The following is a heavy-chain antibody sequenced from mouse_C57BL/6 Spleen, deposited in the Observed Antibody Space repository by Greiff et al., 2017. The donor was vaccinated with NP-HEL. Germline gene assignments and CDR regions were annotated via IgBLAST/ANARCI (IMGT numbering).Heavy chain of an antibody. CDR1: GYTFTSYW. J-gene: IGHJ3*01. CDR3: ARFGGSSYGFAY. V-gene: IGHV1-64*01. D-gene: IGHD1-1*01. CDR2: IHPNSGST. Sequence: QVQLQQSGAELVKPGASVKLSCKASGYTFTSYWMHWVKQRPGQGLEWIGMIHPNSGSTNYNEKFKSKATLTVDKSSSTAYMQLSSLTSEDSAVYYCARFGGSSYGFAYWGQGTLVTVSA.